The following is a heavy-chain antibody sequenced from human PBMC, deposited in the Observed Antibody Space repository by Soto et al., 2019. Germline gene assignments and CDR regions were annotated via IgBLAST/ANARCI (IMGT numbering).Heavy chain of an antibody. CDR3: AKDAPPEAPGYCSGGSCFIHASFDY. J-gene: IGHJ4*02. D-gene: IGHD2-15*01. Sequence: GGSLRLSCAASGFTFSSYAMSWVRQAPGKGLEWVSAISGSGGSTYYADSVKGRFTISRDNSKNTLYLQMNSLRAEDTAVYYCAKDAPPEAPGYCSGGSCFIHASFDYWGQGTLVTVSS. CDR1: GFTFSSYA. V-gene: IGHV3-23*01. CDR2: ISGSGGST.